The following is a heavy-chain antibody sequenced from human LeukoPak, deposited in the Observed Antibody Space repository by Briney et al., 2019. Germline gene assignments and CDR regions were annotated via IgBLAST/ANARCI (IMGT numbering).Heavy chain of an antibody. CDR1: AYTFNSYL. V-gene: IGHV1-46*02. Sequence: GASVKVSCKASAYTFNSYLLHWVRQAPGHGLEWMGMIDPSGGSTDYAQKFQGRVIMTRDTSTTTVYMERSSLRSEDTAVYYCARDLGLRGVTNWFDPWGQGTLVIVSS. J-gene: IGHJ5*02. CDR2: IDPSGGST. CDR3: ARDLGLRGVTNWFDP. D-gene: IGHD3-10*01.